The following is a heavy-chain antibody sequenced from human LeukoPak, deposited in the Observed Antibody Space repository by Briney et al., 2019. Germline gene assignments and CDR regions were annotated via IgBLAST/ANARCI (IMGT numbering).Heavy chain of an antibody. V-gene: IGHV4-38-2*01. D-gene: IGHD2-2*01. Sequence: PSETLSLTCAVSGYAISSGYYWGWIRQPPGKGLEWIGSIYHSGNTYYNPSLTSRVTISVDTSKNQFSLKMRSVTAADTAMFYCARGDPAASLLIDYWGQGTLVTVSS. CDR3: ARGDPAASLLIDY. J-gene: IGHJ4*02. CDR2: IYHSGNT. CDR1: GYAISSGYY.